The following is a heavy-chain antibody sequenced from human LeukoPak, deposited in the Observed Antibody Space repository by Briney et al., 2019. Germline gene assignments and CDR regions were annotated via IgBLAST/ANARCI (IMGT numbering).Heavy chain of an antibody. CDR3: ARDTDFHFDY. V-gene: IGHV3-7*05. J-gene: IGHJ4*02. CDR2: IKEDGSEK. CDR1: GFTFSSYW. Sequence: PGGSLRLSCVASGFTFSSYWMSWVRQAPGKGLEWVANIKEDGSEKYYVDSVEGRFTISRGNPKNSLYLQMNSLRAEDTAVYYCARDTDFHFDYWGQGTLVTVSS.